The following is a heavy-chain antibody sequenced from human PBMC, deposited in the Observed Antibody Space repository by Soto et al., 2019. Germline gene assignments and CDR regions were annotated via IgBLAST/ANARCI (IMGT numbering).Heavy chain of an antibody. CDR2: ISYDGSNK. D-gene: IGHD6-19*01. J-gene: IGHJ5*02. V-gene: IGHV3-30-3*01. CDR3: ASSSPYSSGWYPLGTFDP. Sequence: QVQLVESGGGVVQPGRSLRLSCAASGFTFSSYAMHWVRQAPGKGLEWVAVISYDGSNKYYADSVKGRFTISIDNSMNTLDLQMNSLRAEDTAVYYCASSSPYSSGWYPLGTFDPWGQGTLVSVSS. CDR1: GFTFSSYA.